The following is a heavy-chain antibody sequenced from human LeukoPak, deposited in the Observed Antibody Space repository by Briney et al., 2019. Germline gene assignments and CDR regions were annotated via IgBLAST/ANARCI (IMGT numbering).Heavy chain of an antibody. V-gene: IGHV3-30-3*01. CDR2: ISYDGSDK. CDR3: ARRYYASGTYFLDY. D-gene: IGHD3-10*01. CDR1: GFTFSSHA. Sequence: PGGSLRLSCAASGFTFSSHAMHWVRQAPGKGLEWVAVISYDGSDKYYADSVKGRFTISRDNSKNTLYLQMNSLRVEDTAVYYCARRYYASGTYFLDYWGQGTLVTVSS. J-gene: IGHJ4*02.